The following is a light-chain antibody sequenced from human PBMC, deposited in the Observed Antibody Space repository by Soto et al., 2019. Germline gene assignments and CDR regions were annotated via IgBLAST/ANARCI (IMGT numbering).Light chain of an antibody. CDR1: QSVSSY. Sequence: EIVLTQSPATLSLSAGERATLSCGASQSVSSYLAWYQQKPGQAPRLLIYDASNRATGIPARFSGSGSGTDFTLTISSLAPEDFAVYYCQQRSNWPLTFGQGTRLEIK. CDR2: DAS. V-gene: IGKV3-11*01. CDR3: QQRSNWPLT. J-gene: IGKJ5*01.